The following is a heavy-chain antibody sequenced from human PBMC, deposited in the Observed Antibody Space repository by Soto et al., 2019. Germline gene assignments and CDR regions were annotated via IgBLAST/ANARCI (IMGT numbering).Heavy chain of an antibody. CDR1: VFTFRNYA. Sequence: PGGSLRLSCAASVFTFRNYAIHWVRQAPGKGLEWVSVISRDGSHKYYLDSVKGRFTISRDNSKETVNLRMNSLRADATAMYYCARSRNSSVADYFDFWGQGTLVTVSS. V-gene: IGHV3-30*04. CDR3: ARSRNSSVADYFDF. D-gene: IGHD1-26*01. CDR2: ISRDGSHK. J-gene: IGHJ4*02.